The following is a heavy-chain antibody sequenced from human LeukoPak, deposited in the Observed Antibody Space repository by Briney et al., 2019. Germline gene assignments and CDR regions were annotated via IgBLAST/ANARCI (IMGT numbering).Heavy chain of an antibody. V-gene: IGHV3-74*01. J-gene: IGHJ4*02. D-gene: IGHD6-13*01. CDR1: GFSFSGHW. Sequence: PGGSLRLSCAASGFSFSGHWMHWARQRPGKGIVWVSRISPTGSTTSYADSVKGRFTVSRDNAKNTLYLQVNNLRAEDTAVYYCARGPSSNWSGLDFWGQGTLLTVSS. CDR2: ISPTGSTT. CDR3: ARGPSSNWSGLDF.